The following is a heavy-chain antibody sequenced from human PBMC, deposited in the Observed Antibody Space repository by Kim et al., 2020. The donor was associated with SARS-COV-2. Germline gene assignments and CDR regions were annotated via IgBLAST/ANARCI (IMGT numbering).Heavy chain of an antibody. Sequence: GGSLRLSCAASGFTFSSYGMHWVRQAPGKGLEWVAVIWYDGSNKYYADSVKGRFTISRDNSKNTLYLQMNSLRAEDTAVYYCASICITMIVVVITTPSLKTTRYWGQGTLVTVSS. CDR3: ASICITMIVVVITTPSLKTTRY. D-gene: IGHD3-22*01. V-gene: IGHV3-33*01. CDR2: IWYDGSNK. CDR1: GFTFSSYG. J-gene: IGHJ4*02.